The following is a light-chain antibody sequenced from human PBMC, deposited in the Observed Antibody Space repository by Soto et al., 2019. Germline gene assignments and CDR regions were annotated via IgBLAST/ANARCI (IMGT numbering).Light chain of an antibody. CDR3: SSYTSRSTLDYV. J-gene: IGLJ1*01. CDR1: SSDVGDYYY. V-gene: IGLV2-14*01. CDR2: GVT. Sequence: QSALTQPASVSGSPGQSITISCSGTSSDVGDYYYVSWYQQHPGKAPKLLIYGVTDRPSGVSHRFSGSRSDSTASLTISGLQAEDEADYYCSSYTSRSTLDYVFGSGTKLTVL.